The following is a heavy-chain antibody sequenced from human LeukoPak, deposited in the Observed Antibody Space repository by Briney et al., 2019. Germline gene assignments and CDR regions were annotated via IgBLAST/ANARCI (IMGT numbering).Heavy chain of an antibody. CDR1: GFTFSNYG. Sequence: GGSLRLSCAASGFTFSNYGMSWIRQAPGKGLEWVSAISYSGGSTYYADSLKGRFTISRDNSNNTLYLQMNSLRTEDTAVYYCAKSHSPYDSSGLLTSINPKFDCWGQGTLVTVSS. J-gene: IGHJ4*02. D-gene: IGHD3-22*01. CDR2: ISYSGGST. CDR3: AKSHSPYDSSGLLTSINPKFDC. V-gene: IGHV3-23*01.